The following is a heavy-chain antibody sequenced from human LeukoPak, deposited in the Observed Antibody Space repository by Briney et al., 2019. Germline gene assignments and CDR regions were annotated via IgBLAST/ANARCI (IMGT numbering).Heavy chain of an antibody. D-gene: IGHD4-17*01. CDR3: ATDHGFHYGAYFDY. CDR1: GFTFNSFG. J-gene: IGHJ4*02. V-gene: IGHV3-30*03. CDR2: ISYDGSNK. Sequence: GGSLRLSCAASGFTFNSFGMHWVRQAPGKGLEWVAVISYDGSNKYSADSVKGRFTISRDNSKNTLYLQMNSLRPEDTAVHYCATDHGFHYGAYFDYWGQGTLVTVSS.